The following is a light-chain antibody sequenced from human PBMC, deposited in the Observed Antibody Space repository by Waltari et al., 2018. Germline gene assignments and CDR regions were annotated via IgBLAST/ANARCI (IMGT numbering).Light chain of an antibody. Sequence: DIQMTQSPSSLSASVGDRVTITCQASQDISKYLNCYQQKPGKAPRLLIYDASNLETGVPSRFSGSGSGTDFTFTIFSLQPEDIATYYCQQYDNLPLAFGQGTRLEIK. CDR2: DAS. J-gene: IGKJ5*01. CDR1: QDISKY. V-gene: IGKV1-33*01. CDR3: QQYDNLPLA.